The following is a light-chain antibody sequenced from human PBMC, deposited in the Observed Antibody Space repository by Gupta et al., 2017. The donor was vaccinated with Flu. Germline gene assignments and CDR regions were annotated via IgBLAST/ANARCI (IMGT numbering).Light chain of an antibody. CDR2: EVS. CDR3: CSYTSTSTPYV. V-gene: IGLV2-14*01. Sequence: QSALTQPASVSGSPGQSIAISCTGTSSDVGAYNYVSWYQHHPGKAPKLVTSEVSNRPSGVSDRFSGSKSGNTASLTISGLQAEDEADYYCCSYTSTSTPYVFGTGTKVTVL. CDR1: SSDVGAYNY. J-gene: IGLJ1*01.